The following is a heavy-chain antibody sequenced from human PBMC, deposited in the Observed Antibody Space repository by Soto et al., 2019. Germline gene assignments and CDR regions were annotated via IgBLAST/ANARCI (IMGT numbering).Heavy chain of an antibody. CDR1: GYTFTSYA. CDR3: AREYCSGGSCYGVDY. V-gene: IGHV1-3*01. D-gene: IGHD2-15*01. CDR2: INAGNGNT. Sequence: ASVKVSCKASGYTFTSYAMHWVRQAPGQRLEWMGWINAGNGNTKYSQKFQGRVTITRDTSASTAYMELSSLRSDDTAVYYCAREYCSGGSCYGVDYWGQGTLVTVSS. J-gene: IGHJ4*02.